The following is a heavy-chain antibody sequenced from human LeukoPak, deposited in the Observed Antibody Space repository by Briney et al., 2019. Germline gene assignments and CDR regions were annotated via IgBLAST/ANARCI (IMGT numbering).Heavy chain of an antibody. CDR2: IKSRTDGGTT. D-gene: IGHD6-13*01. Sequence: PGGSLRLSCTTSGFNFNNAWMNWVRQAPGKGLEWVGRIKSRTDGGTTVYSAPVKGRFTISRDDSKSTLYLQMNSLKIEDTAVYYCTTDLLAAVGLASFFDFWGQGALVTVSS. CDR3: TTDLLAAVGLASFFDF. J-gene: IGHJ4*02. CDR1: GFNFNNAW. V-gene: IGHV3-15*07.